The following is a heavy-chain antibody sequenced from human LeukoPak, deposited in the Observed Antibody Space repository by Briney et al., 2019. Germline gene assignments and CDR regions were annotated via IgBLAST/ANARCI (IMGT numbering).Heavy chain of an antibody. CDR3: AKDDLNYPGDY. D-gene: IGHD1-7*01. V-gene: IGHV3-23*01. J-gene: IGHJ4*02. CDR1: GFTFSSYA. CDR2: ISGSGAST. Sequence: PGGSLRLSCAASGFTFSSYAMHWVRQAPGKGPEWVSAISGSGASTYSADSVKGRFTISRDNSKNTLSLQMNSLRAEDTAVYYCAKDDLNYPGDYWGQGTLVTVSS.